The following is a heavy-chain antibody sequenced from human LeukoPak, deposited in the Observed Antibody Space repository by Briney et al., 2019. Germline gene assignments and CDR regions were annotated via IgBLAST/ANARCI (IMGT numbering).Heavy chain of an antibody. V-gene: IGHV1-2*02. CDR2: INPNSGGT. Sequence: GASVKVSCKASGYTFTSYYMHWVRQAPGQGLEWMGWINPNSGGTNYAQKFQGRVTVTRDTSISTAYMELSRLRSDDTAVYYCARSLMYKRGFDPWGQGTLVTVSS. CDR1: GYTFTSYY. D-gene: IGHD1-14*01. CDR3: ARSLMYKRGFDP. J-gene: IGHJ5*02.